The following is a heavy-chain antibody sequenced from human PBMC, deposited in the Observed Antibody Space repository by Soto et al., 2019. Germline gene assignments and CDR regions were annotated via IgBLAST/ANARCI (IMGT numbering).Heavy chain of an antibody. V-gene: IGHV3-48*02. CDR2: ISSSSSTI. D-gene: IGHD4-17*01. CDR3: ARDPTVTTR. Sequence: PGGSLRLACAASGFRLRISSVNGVRKAPGKGLEWVSYISSSSSTIYYADSVKGRFTISRDNAKNSLYLQMNSLRDEDTAVYYCARDPTVTTRWGQGTLVTVSS. CDR1: GFRLRISS. J-gene: IGHJ4*02.